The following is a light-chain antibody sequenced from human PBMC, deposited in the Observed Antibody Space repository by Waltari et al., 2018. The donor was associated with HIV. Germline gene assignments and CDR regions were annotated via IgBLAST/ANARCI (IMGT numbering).Light chain of an antibody. CDR1: QSIATY. Sequence: EIALTQSPATLSLSPGERATLSCRASQSIATYLAWYQHKPGQPPRLLMSHASTRATGIPARFSGSGSGTDFTLTISSLEPEDFAIYYCQQRAISPGTFGHGTRLDIK. CDR2: HAS. J-gene: IGKJ5*01. CDR3: QQRAISPGT. V-gene: IGKV3-11*01.